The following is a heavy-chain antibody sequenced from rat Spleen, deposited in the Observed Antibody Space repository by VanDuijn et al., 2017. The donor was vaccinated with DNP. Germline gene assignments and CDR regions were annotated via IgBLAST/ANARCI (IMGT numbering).Heavy chain of an antibody. CDR1: GFTFSSYW. J-gene: IGHJ4*01. CDR3: ARHVEVHLRYAMDA. Sequence: EVQLVESGGGLVQPGRSLKLSCAASGFTFSSYWMFWIRQAPGKGLEWVASINTDGGSTYYPDSVKGRFTISRDNAKSTLYLQMDSLRSEETATYYCARHVEVHLRYAMDAWGQGTSVTVSS. CDR2: INTDGGST. V-gene: IGHV5S11*01. D-gene: IGHD1-5*01.